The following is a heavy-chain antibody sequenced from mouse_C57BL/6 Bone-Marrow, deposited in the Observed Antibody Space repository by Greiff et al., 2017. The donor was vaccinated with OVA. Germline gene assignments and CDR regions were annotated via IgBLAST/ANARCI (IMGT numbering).Heavy chain of an antibody. CDR1: GYTFTDYN. CDR2: INPNNGGT. CDR3: ARHYYGSSYGYFDY. Sequence: VQLQQSGPELVKPGASVKISCKASGYTFTDYNMDWVKQSPGQSLEWIGDINPNNGGTIYNQKFKGKATLTVDKSSSTAYMELRSLTSEDTAVYDCARHYYGSSYGYFDYWGQGTTLIVSS. J-gene: IGHJ2*01. V-gene: IGHV1-18*01. D-gene: IGHD1-1*01.